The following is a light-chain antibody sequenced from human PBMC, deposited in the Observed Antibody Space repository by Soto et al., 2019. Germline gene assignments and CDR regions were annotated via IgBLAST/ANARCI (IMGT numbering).Light chain of an antibody. CDR1: QSVSSY. J-gene: IGKJ2*01. CDR3: QQRSNWPPYT. V-gene: IGKV3-11*01. CDR2: DAS. Sequence: EIVLTQSPATLSLSPGERATLSCRASQSVSSYLAWYQQKPGRAPRLLIYDASNRATGIPARCSGSGSGIDFTLTISSLEPEDFAVYYCQQRSNWPPYTFGQGTKLEIK.